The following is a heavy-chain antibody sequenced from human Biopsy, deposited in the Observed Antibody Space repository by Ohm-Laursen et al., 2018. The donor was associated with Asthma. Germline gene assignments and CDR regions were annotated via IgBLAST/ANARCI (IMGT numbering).Heavy chain of an antibody. CDR2: IFYSGAT. J-gene: IGHJ4*02. V-gene: IGHV4-61*01. D-gene: IGHD5-12*01. CDR1: GGSVSSDKYY. CDR3: ARGTIVAGIDY. Sequence: GTLSLTWSVSGGSVSSDKYYWSWIRQHPGKGLEWIAYIFYSGATNYNPALKSRVAQSIDTSKSQFSLRLNSLSAADTAVYYCARGTIVAGIDYWGRGTLVTVSS.